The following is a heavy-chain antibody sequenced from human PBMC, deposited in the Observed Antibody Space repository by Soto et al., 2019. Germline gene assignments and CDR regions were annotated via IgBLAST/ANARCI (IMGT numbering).Heavy chain of an antibody. CDR1: GYTFTSYY. CDR3: GRHNPQGPNWFAP. J-gene: IGHJ5*02. CDR2: INPSGGNT. V-gene: IGHV1-46*01. D-gene: IGHD1-1*01. Sequence: ASVKVSCKASGYTFTSYYMHWVRQAPGQGLEWMGIINPSGGNTDYAHKFRGRVTLTTDTSTDTAYMDLRSLTSDDTAVYYCGRHNPQGPNWFAPWGKGTPVPVP.